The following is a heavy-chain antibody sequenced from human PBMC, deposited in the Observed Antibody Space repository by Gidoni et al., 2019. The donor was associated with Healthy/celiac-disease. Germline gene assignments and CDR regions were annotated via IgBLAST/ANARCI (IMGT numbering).Heavy chain of an antibody. CDR1: GFPFSSYA. D-gene: IGHD2-15*01. Sequence: EVQLLESGGGLVQPGGSLRLSCAASGFPFSSYAMSWVRQAPGKGLEWVLAISGSGGSTYYEDSGKGRFTISRDNSKNTLYLQMNSLRAEDTAVYYCAKEMACSGGSCYSFDYWGQGTLVTVSS. CDR3: AKEMACSGGSCYSFDY. J-gene: IGHJ4*02. V-gene: IGHV3-23*01. CDR2: ISGSGGST.